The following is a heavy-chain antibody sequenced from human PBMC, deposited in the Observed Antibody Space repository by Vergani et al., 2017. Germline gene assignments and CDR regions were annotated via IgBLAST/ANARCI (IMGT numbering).Heavy chain of an antibody. V-gene: IGHV3-11*04. CDR2: ISGSGHTK. CDR3: AREGVPRCCIVGAPDF. J-gene: IGHJ4*02. CDR1: GFTFSDYY. Sequence: QVQLVESGGGLVKPGGSLRLSCAASGFTFSDYYMTWIRQAPGKGLEWISYISGSGHTKYYADSVKGRFTISRDIAENSIYLEMNSLRVEDTAVYYCAREGVPRCCIVGAPDFWGQGTQVTVSS. D-gene: IGHD1-26*01.